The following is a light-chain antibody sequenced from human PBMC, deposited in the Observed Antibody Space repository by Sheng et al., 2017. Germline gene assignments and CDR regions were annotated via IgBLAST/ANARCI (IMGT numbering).Light chain of an antibody. CDR3: QQYGASPLFS. Sequence: SPGERATLSCRASQSVSTRHLAWYQQKPGQPPRLLIYDTSSRATGIPDRFSGSGSGTEFTLTISRLEPEDFAVYYCQQYGASPLFSFGPGTKVDIK. V-gene: IGKV3-20*01. CDR2: DTS. CDR1: QSVSTRH. J-gene: IGKJ3*01.